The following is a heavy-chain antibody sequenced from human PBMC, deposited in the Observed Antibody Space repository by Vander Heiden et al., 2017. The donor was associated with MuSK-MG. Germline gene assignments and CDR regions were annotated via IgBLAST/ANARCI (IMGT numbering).Heavy chain of an antibody. CDR2: IRGSGGST. Sequence: EVQLLESGGGLVQPGGSLRLSCAASGFTFSSYAMIWVRQAPGKGLEWVSAIRGSGGSTYYADSVKGRFTISRDNSKNTLYLQMNSLRAEDTAVYYCAGWQQLVLVDYWGQGTLVTVSS. D-gene: IGHD6-13*01. CDR1: GFTFSSYA. V-gene: IGHV3-23*01. CDR3: AGWQQLVLVDY. J-gene: IGHJ4*02.